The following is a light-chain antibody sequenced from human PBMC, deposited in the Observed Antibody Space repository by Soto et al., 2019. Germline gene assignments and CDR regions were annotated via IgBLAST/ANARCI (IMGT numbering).Light chain of an antibody. V-gene: IGKV3-20*01. CDR2: GAS. J-gene: IGKJ1*01. CDR3: QQYVSTPPT. Sequence: PGDRATLSCRASQSVNSNYLAWYQRKPGQAPRLLIYGASNRATDIPYRLSASGAGTEFTLTITRLEAEDFAVYYCQQYVSTPPTFGQGTKVEVK. CDR1: QSVNSNY.